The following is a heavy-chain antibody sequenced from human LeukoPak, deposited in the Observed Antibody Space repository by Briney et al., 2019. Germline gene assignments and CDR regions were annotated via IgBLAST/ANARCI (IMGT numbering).Heavy chain of an antibody. Sequence: PGGSLRLSCAASGFTFSSYSMNWVRQAPGKGLEWVSYISSSGSTIYYADSVKGRFTISRDNAKNSLYLQMNSLRAEDTAVYYCARDAFKIDIWGQGTMVTVSS. CDR1: GFTFSSYS. CDR2: ISSSGSTI. CDR3: ARDAFKIDI. V-gene: IGHV3-48*04. J-gene: IGHJ3*02.